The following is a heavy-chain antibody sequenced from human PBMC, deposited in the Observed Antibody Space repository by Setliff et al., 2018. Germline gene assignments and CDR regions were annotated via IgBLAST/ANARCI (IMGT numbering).Heavy chain of an antibody. D-gene: IGHD3-10*01. CDR1: GLSYSNDW. V-gene: IGHV3-7*01. J-gene: IGHJ4*02. CDR3: FGAGTCSY. CDR2: INPDGSEK. Sequence: GGSLRVSCTASGLSYSNDWVSWVRQAPGKGLEWLASINPDGSEKYYVDSVKGRFTISRDNAKNSLSLQMNSLRTEDTAVYYCFGAGTCSYWGQGTQVTVSS.